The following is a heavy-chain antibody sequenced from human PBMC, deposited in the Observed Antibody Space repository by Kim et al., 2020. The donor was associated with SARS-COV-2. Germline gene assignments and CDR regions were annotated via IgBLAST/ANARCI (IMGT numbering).Heavy chain of an antibody. D-gene: IGHD1-26*01. J-gene: IGHJ5*02. Sequence: YADSVKGRFTRSSDNSKNTLYQQRNSLRAEDTAVYYWAKELAHLGTWFDPWGQGTLVTVSS. CDR3: AKELAHLGTWFDP. V-gene: IGHV3-23*01.